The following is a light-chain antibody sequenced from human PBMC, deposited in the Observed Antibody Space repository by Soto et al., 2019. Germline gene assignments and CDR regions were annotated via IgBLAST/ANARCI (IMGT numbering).Light chain of an antibody. V-gene: IGKV1-39*01. CDR3: QQTYNTPRFT. J-gene: IGKJ3*01. CDR1: QSITRY. Sequence: DIQMTQSPSSLSASVGDRVTITCRARQSITRYLNWYQQKPGKAPKLLIYAASTLQTGVPSRISGSGSGTDFTLTISSLQPEDFATYYCQQTYNTPRFTFGPGTKVDIK. CDR2: AAS.